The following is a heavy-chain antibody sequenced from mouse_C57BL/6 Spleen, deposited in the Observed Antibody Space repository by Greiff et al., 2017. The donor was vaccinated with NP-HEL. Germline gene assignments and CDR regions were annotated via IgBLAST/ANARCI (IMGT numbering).Heavy chain of an antibody. CDR2: ISDGGSYT. J-gene: IGHJ3*01. CDR3: AREGDGFAY. Sequence: EVKLEESGGGLVKPGASLKLSCAASGFTFSSYAMSWVRQTPEKRLEWVATISDGGSYTYYPDNDKNNLSLQVSHLKSEDRAMYYCAREGDGFAYWGQGTLVTVSA. CDR1: GFTFSSYA. D-gene: IGHD3-3*01. V-gene: IGHV5-4*01.